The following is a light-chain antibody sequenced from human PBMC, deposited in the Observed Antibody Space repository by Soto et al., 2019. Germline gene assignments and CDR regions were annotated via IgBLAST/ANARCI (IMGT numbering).Light chain of an antibody. CDR3: TSYTSSSTDADVV. J-gene: IGLJ2*01. CDR2: EVS. V-gene: IGLV2-14*01. Sequence: QSVLTQPASASGSPGQSITISCTGTSSDVGGYNYVSWYQQHPGKAPKLMIYEVSNRPSGVSNRFSGSKSGNTASLTISGLQAEDEADYYCTSYTSSSTDADVVFGGGTKVTVL. CDR1: SSDVGGYNY.